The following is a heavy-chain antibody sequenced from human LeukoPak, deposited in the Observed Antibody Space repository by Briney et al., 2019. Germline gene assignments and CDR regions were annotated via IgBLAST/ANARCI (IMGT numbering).Heavy chain of an antibody. CDR1: GYTFTSYA. D-gene: IGHD5-18*01. CDR2: INAGNGNT. Sequence: EASVKVSCKAFGYTFTSYAMHWVRQAPGQRLEWMGWINAGNGNTKYSQKFQGRVTITRDTSASTAYMKLSSLRSEDTAVYYCARTTVRGYSYVGFDYWGQGTLVTVSS. J-gene: IGHJ4*02. CDR3: ARTTVRGYSYVGFDY. V-gene: IGHV1-3*01.